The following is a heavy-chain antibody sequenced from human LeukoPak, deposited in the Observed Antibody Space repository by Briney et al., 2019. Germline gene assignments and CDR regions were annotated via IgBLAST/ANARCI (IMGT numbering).Heavy chain of an antibody. D-gene: IGHD2-21*02. CDR1: GFSLSSYW. CDR2: IKHDGSDK. J-gene: IGHJ4*02. CDR3: VRDDSEFDY. V-gene: IGHV3-7*01. Sequence: GGSLRLSCAASGFSLSSYWMSWVRQAPGKGLEWVANIKHDGSDKYYADSVKGRFTISRDNAKNSVYLQMNSLRAEDTAVYYCVRDDSEFDYWGQGTLVTVSS.